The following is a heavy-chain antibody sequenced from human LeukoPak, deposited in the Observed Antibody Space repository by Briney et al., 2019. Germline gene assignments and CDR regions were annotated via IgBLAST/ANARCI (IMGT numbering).Heavy chain of an antibody. J-gene: IGHJ5*02. D-gene: IGHD3-10*01. Sequence: PSETLSLTCTVPGGSISSYYWSWIRQPAGKGLEWIGRIYTSGSTNYNPSLKSRVTMSIDTSKNQFSLKLSFVTAADTVVYYCARDSGTTGEVKFDPWGQGTLVTVSS. V-gene: IGHV4-4*07. CDR1: GGSISSYY. CDR2: IYTSGST. CDR3: ARDSGTTGEVKFDP.